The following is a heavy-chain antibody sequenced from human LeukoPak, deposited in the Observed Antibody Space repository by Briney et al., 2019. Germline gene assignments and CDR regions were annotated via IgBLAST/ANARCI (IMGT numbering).Heavy chain of an antibody. D-gene: IGHD3-22*01. V-gene: IGHV3-7*01. J-gene: IGHJ4*02. CDR3: ARVQDYYDSSHYFDY. Sequence: GGSLRLSCAASGFTFSSYWMSWVRQAPGKGLEWVANIKQDGSEKYYVDSVKGRFTISRDNAKNSLYLQMNSLRAEDTAVYYCARVQDYYDSSHYFDYWGQGTLVTVSS. CDR2: IKQDGSEK. CDR1: GFTFSSYW.